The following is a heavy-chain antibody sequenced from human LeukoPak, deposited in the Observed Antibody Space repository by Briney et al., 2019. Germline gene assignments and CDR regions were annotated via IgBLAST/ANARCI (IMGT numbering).Heavy chain of an antibody. V-gene: IGHV3-48*03. J-gene: IGHJ4*02. CDR2: ISSSGSTI. Sequence: GGSLRLSCAASGFTFSSYEMNWVRQAPGKGLEWVSYISSSGSTIYYADSVKGRFTISRDNAKNSLYLQMNSLRAEDAAVYYCARATISGTYYRTGFDYWGLGTLVTVSS. CDR1: GFTFSSYE. D-gene: IGHD1-26*01. CDR3: ARATISGTYYRTGFDY.